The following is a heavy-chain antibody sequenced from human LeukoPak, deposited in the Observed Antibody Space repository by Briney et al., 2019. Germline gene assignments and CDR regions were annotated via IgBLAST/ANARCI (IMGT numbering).Heavy chain of an antibody. CDR2: ISYDESNK. CDR1: GFTFSSYA. Sequence: GGPLRLSCGASGFTFSSYAMHWVRQAPGKGLEGVAVISYDESNKYYADSVKGRFTISRDNSKNTLYLQMTSLRAEDTAVYYCARDLDDAVDIWGEGTMVTVSS. V-gene: IGHV3-30-3*01. J-gene: IGHJ3*02. CDR3: ARDLDDAVDI. D-gene: IGHD1-1*01.